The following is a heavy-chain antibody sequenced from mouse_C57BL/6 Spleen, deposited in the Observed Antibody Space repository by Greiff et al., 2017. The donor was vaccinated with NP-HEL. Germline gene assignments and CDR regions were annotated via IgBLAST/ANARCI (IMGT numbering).Heavy chain of an antibody. CDR3: ARSGTGWYFDV. D-gene: IGHD4-1*01. V-gene: IGHV5-17*01. CDR1: GFTFSDYG. CDR2: ISSGSSTI. J-gene: IGHJ1*03. Sequence: EVQLVESGGGLVKPGGSLKLSCAASGFTFSDYGMPWVRQAPEKGLEWVAYISSGSSTIYYADTGKGRFTISRDNAKHTLFLQMTSLGSEDTDMYDCARSGTGWYFDVWGTGTTVTVSS.